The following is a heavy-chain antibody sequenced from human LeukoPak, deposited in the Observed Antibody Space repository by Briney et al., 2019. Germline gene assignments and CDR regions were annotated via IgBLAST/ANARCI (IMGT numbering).Heavy chain of an antibody. CDR3: AREGTGTD. Sequence: GGSLRLSCAASGFSFSDYYMSWMRQAPGKGLEWVAYITPIGTTKTYPDSVEGRFFISRDNAQSSVTLDMNRRRVEDTGVYYCAREGTGTDWGQGTWVTVSS. J-gene: IGHJ3*01. CDR1: GFSFSDYY. V-gene: IGHV3-11*04. CDR2: ITPIGTTK. D-gene: IGHD3-10*01.